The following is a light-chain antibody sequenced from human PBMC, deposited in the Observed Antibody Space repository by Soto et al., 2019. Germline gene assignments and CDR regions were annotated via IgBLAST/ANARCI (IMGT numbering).Light chain of an antibody. V-gene: IGKV3-15*01. CDR3: QHYSSWPLT. CDR2: GAS. Sequence: ETVMPQSPATLSMSPGERVTLSCRASRSVDTRLAWYQQKPGQAPRLLIYGASTRATGIPASFSGSGSETEFTLTISSLQSEDFAVYYCQHYSSWPLTFGGGTKVDLK. J-gene: IGKJ4*01. CDR1: RSVDTR.